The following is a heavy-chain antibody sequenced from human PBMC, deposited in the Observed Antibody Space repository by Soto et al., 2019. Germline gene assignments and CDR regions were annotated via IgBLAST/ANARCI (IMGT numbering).Heavy chain of an antibody. CDR1: GFTFSSYA. D-gene: IGHD3-3*01. CDR2: ISGSGGST. Sequence: GGSLRLSCAASGFTFSSYAMSWVRQAPGKGLEWVSAISGSGGSTYYADSVKGRFTISRDNSKNTLYLQMNSLRAEDTAVYYCAKDAKASGYYTPYYFDYWGQGTLVTVSS. V-gene: IGHV3-23*01. CDR3: AKDAKASGYYTPYYFDY. J-gene: IGHJ4*02.